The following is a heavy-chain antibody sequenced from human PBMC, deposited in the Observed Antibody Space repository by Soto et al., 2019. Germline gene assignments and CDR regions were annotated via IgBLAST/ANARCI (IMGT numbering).Heavy chain of an antibody. V-gene: IGHV4-61*01. CDR1: GGSVSSGSYY. CDR3: ARGTYYYDSSGYFSGWFDP. D-gene: IGHD3-22*01. CDR2: IYYSGST. J-gene: IGHJ5*02. Sequence: PSETLSLTCTVSGGSVSSGSYYWSWIRQPPGKGLEWIGYIYYSGSTNYNPSLKSRVTISVDTSKNQYSLKLSSMTAADTAVFYCARGTYYYDSSGYFSGWFDPWGQGTLVTVSS.